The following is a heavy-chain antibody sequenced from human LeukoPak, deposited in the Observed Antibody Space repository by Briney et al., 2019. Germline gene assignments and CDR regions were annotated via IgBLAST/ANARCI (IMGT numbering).Heavy chain of an antibody. CDR3: ARVDSSGYRPFDY. CDR1: GGSISSSSYY. J-gene: IGHJ4*02. D-gene: IGHD3-22*01. Sequence: PSETLSLTCTVSGGSISSSSYYWGWIRQPPGKGLEWIGSIDYSGSTYYNPSLKSRVTISVDTSKNQFSLKLSSVTAADTAVYYCARVDSSGYRPFDYWGQGTLVTVSS. CDR2: IDYSGST. V-gene: IGHV4-39*01.